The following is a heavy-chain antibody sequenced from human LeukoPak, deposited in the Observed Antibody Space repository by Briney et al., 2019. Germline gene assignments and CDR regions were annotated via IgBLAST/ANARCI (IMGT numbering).Heavy chain of an antibody. CDR2: INWNGGST. J-gene: IGHJ4*02. V-gene: IGHV3-20*04. CDR3: ARDLYDSSGYYYFDY. D-gene: IGHD3-22*01. CDR1: GFTFDDYG. Sequence: RAGGSLRLSCAASGFTFDDYGMSWVRHAPGKGLEWVSGINWNGGSTGYADSVKGRFTISRDNAKNSLYLQMNSLRAEDTALYYCARDLYDSSGYYYFDYWGQGTLVTVSS.